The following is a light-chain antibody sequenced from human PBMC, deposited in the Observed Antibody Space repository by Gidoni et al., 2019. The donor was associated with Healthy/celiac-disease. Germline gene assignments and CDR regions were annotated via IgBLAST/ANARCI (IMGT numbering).Light chain of an antibody. CDR2: DAS. Sequence: VLTQSPATLSLSPGERATLSSRASQSVSSYLAWYQQKPGQAPRLLIYDASNRATGIPARFGGSVSGTDFTLTISSLEPEDFAVYYCQQRSNWPPTFXGXTKVEIK. CDR3: QQRSNWPPT. CDR1: QSVSSY. V-gene: IGKV3-11*01. J-gene: IGKJ4*01.